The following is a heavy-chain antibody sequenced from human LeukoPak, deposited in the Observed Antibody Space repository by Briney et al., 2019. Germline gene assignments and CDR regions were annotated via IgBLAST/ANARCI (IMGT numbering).Heavy chain of an antibody. D-gene: IGHD3-10*01. J-gene: IGHJ4*02. CDR2: INWNGDNT. CDR3: ARAGFTFSDYFGSFFDY. V-gene: IGHV3-20*04. Sequence: GGSLRLSCAASGFTFDDYGMSWVRQAPGKGLKWVAGINWNGDNTGYTDSVKGRFTISRDNAKNSLYLQMNSLRAEDTAVYYCARAGFTFSDYFGSFFDYWGQGTLVTVSS. CDR1: GFTFDDYG.